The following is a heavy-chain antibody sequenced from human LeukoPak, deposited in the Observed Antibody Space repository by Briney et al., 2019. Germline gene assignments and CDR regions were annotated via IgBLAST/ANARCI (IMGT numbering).Heavy chain of an antibody. CDR3: ARDAPLAYCGGDCYSSQY. J-gene: IGHJ4*02. V-gene: IGHV4-61*02. CDR2: IYTSGST. D-gene: IGHD2-21*01. CDR1: GGSISSGNYY. Sequence: SETLSRTCTVSGGSISSGNYYWSWIRQPAGKGLEWIGRIYTSGSTNYNPSLESRVTISVDTSKNQFSLKLNSVTAADTAVYYCARDAPLAYCGGDCYSSQYWGQGTLVTVSS.